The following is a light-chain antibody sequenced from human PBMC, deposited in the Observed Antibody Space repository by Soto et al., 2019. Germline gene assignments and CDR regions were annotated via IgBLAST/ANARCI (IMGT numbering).Light chain of an antibody. CDR3: QQYNNWWT. CDR2: AAS. CDR1: QSVSSS. Sequence: EVVMTQSPATLSMSPGERATLSCRASQSVSSSLAWYQQKPGQAPRLLIYAASTRATGIPDRFSGSGSETEFTLNISSLQAEDFAIYYCQQYNNWWTFGQGNKVEIK. V-gene: IGKV3-15*01. J-gene: IGKJ1*01.